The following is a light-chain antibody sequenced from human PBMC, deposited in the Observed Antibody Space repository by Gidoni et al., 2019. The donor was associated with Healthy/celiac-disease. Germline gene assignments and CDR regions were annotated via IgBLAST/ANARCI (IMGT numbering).Light chain of an antibody. CDR2: YAS. J-gene: IGKJ4*01. Sequence: DIEMTQSPSSLSASVGDRVTITCHASQDMSNYLNWYQQKPGNAPKLLIYYASNFETGVPSMFSGSGSCTDFTFTISSLQPEDISTYYCQQYDNLPLTFGGGTKVEIK. CDR3: QQYDNLPLT. V-gene: IGKV1-33*01. CDR1: QDMSNY.